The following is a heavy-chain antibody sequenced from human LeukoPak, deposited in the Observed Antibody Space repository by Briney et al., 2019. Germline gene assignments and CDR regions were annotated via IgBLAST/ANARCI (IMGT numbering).Heavy chain of an antibody. CDR1: GYSFTSYW. J-gene: IGHJ4*02. CDR2: IYPGDSHT. Sequence: LGESLKISCKGSGYSFTSYWIGWVRQMPGKGLEWMGIIYPGDSHTRYSPSFQGQVTISADKSISTAYLQWSSLKASDSAIYYCAGHGVAYNYADYWGQGTLVTVSS. V-gene: IGHV5-51*01. D-gene: IGHD5-24*01. CDR3: AGHGVAYNYADY.